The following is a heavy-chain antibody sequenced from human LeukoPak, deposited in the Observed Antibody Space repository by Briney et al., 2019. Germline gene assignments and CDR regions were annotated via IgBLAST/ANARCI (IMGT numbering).Heavy chain of an antibody. D-gene: IGHD3/OR15-3a*01. J-gene: IGHJ4*02. CDR2: ISSSSTYI. Sequence: GGSLRLSCAASGFTFSSYSMNWVRQAPGKGLEWVSSISSSSTYIYYADSVKGRFTISRDNAKNSLYLQMSSLRAEDTAVYYCARGGLGYFDYWGQGTLVTVSP. CDR3: ARGGLGYFDY. CDR1: GFTFSSYS. V-gene: IGHV3-21*01.